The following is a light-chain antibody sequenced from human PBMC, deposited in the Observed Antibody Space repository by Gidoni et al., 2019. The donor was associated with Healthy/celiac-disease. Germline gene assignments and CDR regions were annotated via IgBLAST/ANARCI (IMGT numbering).Light chain of an antibody. CDR2: GAS. V-gene: IGKV3-20*01. CDR3: QQYGSSPKA. J-gene: IGKJ4*01. Sequence: EIVLTQSTGTLSLSPGERATLSCRASQSVSSSYLAWYQQKPGQAPRLLIYGASSRATGIPDRFSVSGSGTDFTLTISRLEPEDFAVYYCQQYGSSPKAFGGGTKVEIK. CDR1: QSVSSSY.